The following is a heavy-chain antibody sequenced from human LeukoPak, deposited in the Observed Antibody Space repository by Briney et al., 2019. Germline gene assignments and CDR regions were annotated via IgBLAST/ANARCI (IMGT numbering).Heavy chain of an antibody. J-gene: IGHJ3*02. CDR2: INAGSGNT. D-gene: IGHD3-9*01. CDR1: GYTFINYA. Sequence: GASVKVSCKASGYTFINYAINWGRQAPGQSLEWLGWINAGSGNTKYSEKFQGRVTITRDTSASTAYLELSSLRSEDTAVYYCAREGVLRYFDWPPGGAFDIWGQGTMVTVSS. V-gene: IGHV1-3*01. CDR3: AREGVLRYFDWPPGGAFDI.